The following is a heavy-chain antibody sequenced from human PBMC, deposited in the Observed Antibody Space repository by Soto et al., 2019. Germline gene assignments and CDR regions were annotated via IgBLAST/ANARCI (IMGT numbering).Heavy chain of an antibody. V-gene: IGHV3-74*01. D-gene: IGHD3-22*01. CDR1: GFTFSSYW. CDR2: INSDGSST. J-gene: IGHJ4*02. CDR3: ARDPLYYYDSSGYQTPPFDY. Sequence: GGSLRLSCAASGFTFSSYWMHWVRQAPGKGLVWVSRINSDGSSTSYADSVKGRFTISRDNAKNTLYLQMNSLRAEDTAVYYCARDPLYYYDSSGYQTPPFDYWGQGTLVTVSS.